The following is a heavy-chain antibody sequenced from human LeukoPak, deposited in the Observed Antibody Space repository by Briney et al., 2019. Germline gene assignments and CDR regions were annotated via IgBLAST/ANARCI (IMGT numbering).Heavy chain of an antibody. CDR2: ISYDGSNQ. V-gene: IGHV3-30-3*01. Sequence: GGSLRLSCAASGFTFSSYAMHWVRQAPGKGLEWVAVISYDGSNQYYADSVKGRFTISRDNSKNTLYLQMNSLRPEDTAAYYCARELLWFGEFKGAFDYWGQGTLVTVSS. J-gene: IGHJ4*02. CDR3: ARELLWFGEFKGAFDY. CDR1: GFTFSSYA. D-gene: IGHD3-10*01.